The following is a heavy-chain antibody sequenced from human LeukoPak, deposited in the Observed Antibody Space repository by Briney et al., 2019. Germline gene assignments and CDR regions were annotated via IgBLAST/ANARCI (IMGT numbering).Heavy chain of an antibody. CDR2: IVGNGESA. J-gene: IGHJ5*02. V-gene: IGHV3-64*04. D-gene: IGHD2-2*01. CDR3: AKESELLCGGWFDD. Sequence: GESLTLSCSASGFSFSTYAMHWARQAPGKGLEDVSVIVGNGESAYYAASVKGRFTISRDNSKNTLYLQMDSLRAEDTAVYYCAKESELLCGGWFDDWGQGTLVTVSS. CDR1: GFSFSTYA.